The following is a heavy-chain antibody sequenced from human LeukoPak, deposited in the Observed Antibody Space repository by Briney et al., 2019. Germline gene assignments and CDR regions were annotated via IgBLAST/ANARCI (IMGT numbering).Heavy chain of an antibody. D-gene: IGHD3-10*01. CDR1: GFTVSSNY. Sequence: PGGSLRLSCAASGFTVSSNYMSWVRQAPGKGLEWVSVIYSGGSTYYADSVKGRFTISRDNSKNTLYLQMNSLRAEDTAVYYCARDRSTMVRGVTDYYFDYWGQGTLVTASS. CDR3: ARDRSTMVRGVTDYYFDY. V-gene: IGHV3-66*01. J-gene: IGHJ4*02. CDR2: IYSGGST.